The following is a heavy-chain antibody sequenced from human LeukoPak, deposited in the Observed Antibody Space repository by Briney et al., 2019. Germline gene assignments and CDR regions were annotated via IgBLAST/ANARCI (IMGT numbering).Heavy chain of an antibody. CDR2: INPNSGGT. CDR3: ARDFPVAGTGFDY. V-gene: IGHV1-2*02. CDR1: GYTFTGYY. Sequence: GASVKVSCKASGYTFTGYYMHWVRQAPGQGLEWMGWINPNSGGTNYAQKFQGRVTMTRDTSISTAYMELSRLRSDDTAVYYCARDFPVAGTGFDYWGQGTLVTVSS. J-gene: IGHJ4*02. D-gene: IGHD6-19*01.